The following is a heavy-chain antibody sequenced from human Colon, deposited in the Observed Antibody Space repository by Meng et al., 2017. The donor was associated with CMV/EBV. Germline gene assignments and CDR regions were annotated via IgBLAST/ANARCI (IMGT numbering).Heavy chain of an antibody. V-gene: IGHV3-23*01. CDR2: INGVGDIT. D-gene: IGHD2-21*01. CDR3: AKDRAYCGSFSCSPNYFDG. J-gene: IGHJ4*02. Sequence: ESLKISCAASGFTFNRNSMSWVRQAPGKGLEWVSGINGVGDITYYADSVKGRFTISRDNSKNTLYLRMIDLRAEDTAMYYCAKDRAYCGSFSCSPNYFDGWGQGNLVTVSS. CDR1: GFTFNRNS.